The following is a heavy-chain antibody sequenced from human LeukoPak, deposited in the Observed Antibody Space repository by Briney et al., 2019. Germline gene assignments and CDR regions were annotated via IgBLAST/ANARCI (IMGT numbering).Heavy chain of an antibody. CDR1: GFTFSSYA. D-gene: IGHD3-3*01. Sequence: GGSLRLSCVASGFTFSSYAMSWVRQAPGKGLEWVSAISGSGGSTYYADSVKGRFTISRDNSKNTLYLQMNSLRAEDTAVYCCAKPSDFLEWLLPFDYWGQGTLVTVSS. CDR2: ISGSGGST. CDR3: AKPSDFLEWLLPFDY. J-gene: IGHJ4*02. V-gene: IGHV3-23*01.